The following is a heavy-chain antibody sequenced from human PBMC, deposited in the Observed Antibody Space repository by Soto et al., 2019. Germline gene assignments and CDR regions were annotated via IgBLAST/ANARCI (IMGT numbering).Heavy chain of an antibody. CDR3: VRFWPPPDYDTLTGYTDACDY. J-gene: IGHJ4*02. D-gene: IGHD3-9*01. CDR2: ISYRGST. CDR1: FFSITSATCC. V-gene: IGHV4-39*01. Sequence: SGPLYLTCSFFFFSITSATCCWGLICQPPVMVLKWLASISYRGSTYYTPTLKSRLTISGDKSTSQIYMKLSAVTTADTAVYYCVRFWPPPDYDTLTGYTDACDYWGQGTLVT.